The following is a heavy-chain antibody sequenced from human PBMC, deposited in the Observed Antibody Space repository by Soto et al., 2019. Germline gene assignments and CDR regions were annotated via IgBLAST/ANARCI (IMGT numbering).Heavy chain of an antibody. Sequence: SETLSLTCAVYGGSFSGYYWSWIRQPPGKGLEWIGEINHSGSTNYNPSLKSRVTIPVDTSKNQFSLKLSSVTAADTAVYYCARAHGGPESLNPTEYYYYYMDVWGKGTTVTVSS. CDR1: GGSFSGYY. J-gene: IGHJ6*03. CDR3: ARAHGGPESLNPTEYYYYYMDV. V-gene: IGHV4-34*01. CDR2: INHSGST. D-gene: IGHD3-16*01.